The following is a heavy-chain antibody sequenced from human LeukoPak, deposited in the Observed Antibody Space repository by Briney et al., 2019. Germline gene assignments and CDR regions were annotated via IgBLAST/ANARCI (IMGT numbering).Heavy chain of an antibody. Sequence: GASVKVSCKASGYTFTGYYMHWVRQAPGQVLEWMGWINPNSGGTNYAQKFQGRVTMTRDTSISTAYMELSRLRSDDTAVYYCARDAVTMIVVANLFDYWGQGTLVTVSS. V-gene: IGHV1-2*02. CDR1: GYTFTGYY. D-gene: IGHD3-22*01. CDR2: INPNSGGT. CDR3: ARDAVTMIVVANLFDY. J-gene: IGHJ4*02.